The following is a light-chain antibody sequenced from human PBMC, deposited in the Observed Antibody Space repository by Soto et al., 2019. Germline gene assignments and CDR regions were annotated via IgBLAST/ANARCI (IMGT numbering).Light chain of an antibody. J-gene: IGKJ3*01. Sequence: IQMTQSPSSLSASVGDRVTLTCRASQSISTYLRWYQQRPGQAPRLLIYAASSVQTGVPARFSGSGSGTDFTLTISSLQPEDSATYYCQESYTTLFTFGPGTRVD. CDR1: QSISTY. V-gene: IGKV1-39*01. CDR2: AAS. CDR3: QESYTTLFT.